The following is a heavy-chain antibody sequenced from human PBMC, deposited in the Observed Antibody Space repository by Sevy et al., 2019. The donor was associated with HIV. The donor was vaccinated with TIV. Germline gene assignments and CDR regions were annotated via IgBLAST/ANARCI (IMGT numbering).Heavy chain of an antibody. D-gene: IGHD1-26*01. Sequence: AGSLRLSCAASGFTFSNYGMHWVRQAPGKGLEWVAVVAYDGSTKYYADFVKGRFTISRDNSKNTVYLQMNTLRTEDTAVFYCAKGSKATDSAFDLWGQGTMVTVSS. CDR1: GFTFSNYG. J-gene: IGHJ3*01. CDR3: AKGSKATDSAFDL. V-gene: IGHV3-30*18. CDR2: VAYDGSTK.